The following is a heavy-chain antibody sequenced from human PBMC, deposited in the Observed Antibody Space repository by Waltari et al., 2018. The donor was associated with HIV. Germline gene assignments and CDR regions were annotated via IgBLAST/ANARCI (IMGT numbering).Heavy chain of an antibody. CDR1: GGPISSSEYY. J-gene: IGHJ4*02. CDR2: MFYGGST. Sequence: QLQLQESGPGLVKPSETLSLTCTVSGGPISSSEYYWGWIRQPPGNGLEWIGNMFYGGSTDYNPSLNGRVTISVDTSKNQFSLKLDSVTAADTAVYFCARQVRGHGFLANLYYFDFWGQGALVTVSS. D-gene: IGHD3-3*01. CDR3: ARQVRGHGFLANLYYFDF. V-gene: IGHV4-39*01.